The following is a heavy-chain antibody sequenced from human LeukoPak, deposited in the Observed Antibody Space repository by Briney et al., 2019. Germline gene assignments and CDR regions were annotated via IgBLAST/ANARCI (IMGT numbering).Heavy chain of an antibody. CDR2: IYPADSAT. Sequence: NRGESLKISCKASGYSFTTYWIGWVRQMPGKGLEWMGIIYPADSATRYSPSFQGQVTISADKSISTAYLQWSSLKASDTAMYYCASTSGWTGDAFDIWGQGTMVTVSS. CDR1: GYSFTTYW. V-gene: IGHV5-51*01. CDR3: ASTSGWTGDAFDI. D-gene: IGHD6-19*01. J-gene: IGHJ3*02.